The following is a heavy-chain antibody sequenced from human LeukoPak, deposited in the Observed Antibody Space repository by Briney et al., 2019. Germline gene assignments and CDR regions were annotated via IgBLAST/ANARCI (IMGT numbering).Heavy chain of an antibody. Sequence: GGSLRLSCAASGFTFSSYAMSWVRQAPGKGLEWVSTISDSGANTYYADSVRGRFTISRDNSKNTLYLQKNSLRADDTAIYYCAKSMTLQWRGFFDLWGRGTHVTVSS. V-gene: IGHV3-23*01. J-gene: IGHJ2*01. CDR2: ISDSGANT. CDR3: AKSMTLQWRGFFDL. D-gene: IGHD6-19*01. CDR1: GFTFSSYA.